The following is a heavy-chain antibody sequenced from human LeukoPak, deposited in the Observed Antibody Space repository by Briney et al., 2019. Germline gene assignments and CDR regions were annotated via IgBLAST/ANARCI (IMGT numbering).Heavy chain of an antibody. J-gene: IGHJ5*02. D-gene: IGHD5-18*01. CDR2: INPSGGST. CDR1: GYTFTYYY. Sequence: GASVKVSCKASGYTFTYYYIHWVRQAPGQGLEWMGIINPSGGSTNYAQKFQGRVTLTRDTSTSTVYMELSSLRSEDTAVYYCAREGYSYGYRGGPWFDPWGQGTLVTVSS. CDR3: AREGYSYGYRGGPWFDP. V-gene: IGHV1-46*01.